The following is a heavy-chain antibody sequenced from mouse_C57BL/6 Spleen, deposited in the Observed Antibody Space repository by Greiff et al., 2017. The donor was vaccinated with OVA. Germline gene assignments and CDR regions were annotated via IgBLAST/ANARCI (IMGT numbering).Heavy chain of an antibody. V-gene: IGHV5-16*01. CDR2: INYDGSST. J-gene: IGHJ1*03. CDR1: GFTFSDYY. D-gene: IGHD4-1*01. CDR3: ARDLNWDGDWYFDV. Sequence: EVMLVESEGGLVQPGSSMKLSCTASGFTFSDYYMAWVRQVPEKGLEWVANINYDGSSTYYLDSLKSRFIISRDNAKNILYLQMSSLKSEDTATYYCARDLNWDGDWYFDVWGTGTTVTFSS.